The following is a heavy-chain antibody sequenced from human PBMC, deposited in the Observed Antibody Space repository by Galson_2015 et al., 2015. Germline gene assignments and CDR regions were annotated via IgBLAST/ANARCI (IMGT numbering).Heavy chain of an antibody. CDR2: INTGNGNT. CDR3: ARGSSSSSNWFDP. V-gene: IGHV1-3*04. CDR1: GYAFTTYA. Sequence: CKASGYAFTTYAMHWVRQAPGQRLEWMGWINTGNGNTKYSQKFQGRVTITRDTSASTAYMDLSSLQSEDTAVYYCARGSSSSSNWFDPWGQGTLVTVSS. D-gene: IGHD6-6*01. J-gene: IGHJ5*02.